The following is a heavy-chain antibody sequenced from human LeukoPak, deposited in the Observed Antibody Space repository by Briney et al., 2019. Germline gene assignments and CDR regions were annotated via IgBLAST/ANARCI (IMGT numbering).Heavy chain of an antibody. Sequence: ESLKLSCKISGYILTRNWIGWVRPVPAKDLEWMGLAYPGDSGTKYSPSFQGQVTFSGDKFISTAYLQSSSLNASGPAIYYCAMFGYTSSLDYWGQGTLVTVSS. CDR2: AYPGDSGT. CDR3: AMFGYTSSLDY. J-gene: IGHJ4*02. D-gene: IGHD6-13*01. CDR1: GYILTRNW. V-gene: IGHV5-51*01.